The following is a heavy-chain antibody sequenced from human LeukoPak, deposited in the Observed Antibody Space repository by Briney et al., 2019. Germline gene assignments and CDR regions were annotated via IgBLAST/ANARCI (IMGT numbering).Heavy chain of an antibody. CDR2: FDPEDGET. Sequence: GASVKVSCKVSGYTLTELSMHWVRQAPGKGLEWRGGFDPEDGETIYAQKFQGRVTMTEDTSTDTAYMELSSLRSEDTAVYYCATGPTMITGSGWFDPWGQGTLVTVSS. CDR3: ATGPTMITGSGWFDP. J-gene: IGHJ5*02. V-gene: IGHV1-24*01. D-gene: IGHD3-22*01. CDR1: GYTLTELS.